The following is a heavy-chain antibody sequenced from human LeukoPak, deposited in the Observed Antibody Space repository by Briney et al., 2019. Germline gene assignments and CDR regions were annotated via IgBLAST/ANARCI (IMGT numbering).Heavy chain of an antibody. CDR3: ARGVGFSINWYLRS. V-gene: IGHV1-2*04. CDR2: INPNSGDT. D-gene: IGHD6-13*01. Sequence: GASVKVSCKASGYTFTSYDINWVRQATGQGLEWMGWINPNSGDTNYAQKFQGWVTMTRDTSISTAYMELYRLRSDDTAVYYCARGVGFSINWYLRSWGQGTLVTVSS. CDR1: GYTFTSYD. J-gene: IGHJ4*02.